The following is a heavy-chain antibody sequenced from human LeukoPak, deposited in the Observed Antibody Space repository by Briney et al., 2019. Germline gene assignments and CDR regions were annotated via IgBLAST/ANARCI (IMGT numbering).Heavy chain of an antibody. V-gene: IGHV1-18*04. CDR2: ISAFNGKT. CDR3: AREGYSGYGGYYYYGMDV. D-gene: IGHD5-12*01. CDR1: GYTFISYV. J-gene: IGHJ6*04. Sequence: GSVKVSCKASGYTFISYVISWVRQAPGQGLEWMGWISAFNGKTNDAQKVQGRVTMTADTSTSTAYMEMRSLRSDDTAVYYGAREGYSGYGGYYYYGMDVWGKGTTVTVSS.